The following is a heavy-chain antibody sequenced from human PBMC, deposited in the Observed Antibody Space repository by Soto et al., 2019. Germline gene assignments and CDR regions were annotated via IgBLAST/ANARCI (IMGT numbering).Heavy chain of an antibody. V-gene: IGHV1-18*01. Sequence: QVHLVQSGAEVKKPGASVKVSCKGSGYGFTTYGITWVRQAPGQGLEWMAWISAHNGNTNYAQKLQARVTVTRDTSTSTAYMELRSLRSDDTAVYYCARGRYGDYWGQGARVTVSS. D-gene: IGHD1-1*01. CDR3: ARGRYGDY. CDR1: GYGFTTYG. J-gene: IGHJ4*02. CDR2: ISAHNGNT.